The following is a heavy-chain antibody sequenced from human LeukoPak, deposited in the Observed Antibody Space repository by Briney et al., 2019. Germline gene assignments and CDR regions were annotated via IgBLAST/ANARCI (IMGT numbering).Heavy chain of an antibody. CDR3: ARDRKVASPGAFDI. Sequence: GGSLRLSCAGSGFTFSSYNMNWVRQAPGKGLEWVSYISSSSSTIYYADSVKGRFTISRDNAKNSLYLQMNSLRAEDTAVYYCARDRKVASPGAFDIWGQGTMVTVPS. CDR1: GFTFSSYN. V-gene: IGHV3-48*01. J-gene: IGHJ3*02. CDR2: ISSSSSTI. D-gene: IGHD2-21*01.